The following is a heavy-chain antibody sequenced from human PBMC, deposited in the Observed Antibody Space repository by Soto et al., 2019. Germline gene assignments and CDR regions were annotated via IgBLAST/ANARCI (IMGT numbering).Heavy chain of an antibody. D-gene: IGHD6-13*01. CDR2: MNPNSGNT. Sequence: GASVKVSCKASGYTFTSYDINWVRQATGQGLEWMGWMNPNSGNTGYAQKFQGRLTITKDTSKNQVVLTMTNMDPVDTATYYCANSQPIAAELHPFDYWGQGTLVTVSS. V-gene: IGHV1-8*01. J-gene: IGHJ4*02. CDR3: ANSQPIAAELHPFDY. CDR1: GYTFTSYD.